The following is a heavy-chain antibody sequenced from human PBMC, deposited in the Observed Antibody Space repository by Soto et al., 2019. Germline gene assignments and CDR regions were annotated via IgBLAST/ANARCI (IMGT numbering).Heavy chain of an antibody. V-gene: IGHV1-69*06. J-gene: IGHJ6*02. CDR3: ARQRRSGWDEYDYCSGMDV. D-gene: IGHD6-19*01. CDR1: GGTFSSYA. Sequence: QVQLVQSGAEVKKPGSSVKVSCKASGGTFSSYAISWVRQAPGQGLEWMGGMIPIFGTANYAQKFQGRVTITEDKSTSTAYMELSSLRSEDTAVYYCARQRRSGWDEYDYCSGMDVWGQGTTVTVSS. CDR2: MIPIFGTA.